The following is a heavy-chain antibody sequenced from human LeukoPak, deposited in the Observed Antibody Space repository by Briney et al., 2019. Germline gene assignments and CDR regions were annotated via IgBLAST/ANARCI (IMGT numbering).Heavy chain of an antibody. J-gene: IGHJ4*02. V-gene: IGHV3-64*01. CDR2: ISSNGGST. Sequence: GGSLRLSCAASGFTFSSYAMHWVRQAPGKGLEYVSAISSNGGSTYYANSVKGRFTISRDNSKNTLYLQMGSLRAEDMAVYYCAREEAGGGPYGRWGQGTLVTVSS. D-gene: IGHD6-19*01. CDR1: GFTFSSYA. CDR3: AREEAGGGPYGR.